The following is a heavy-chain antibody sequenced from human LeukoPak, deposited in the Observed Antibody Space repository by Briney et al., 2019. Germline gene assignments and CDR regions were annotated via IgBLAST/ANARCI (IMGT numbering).Heavy chain of an antibody. CDR3: ARHRTTGTTFDY. CDR1: GFSLITSGMC. CDR2: IDWDDDE. Sequence: SGPALVKPTETLTLTCTFSGFSLITSGMCVAWIRQPPGKALEWLARIDWDDDEFYSTSLQTRLTISKDTSKNQVVLAMTNMGPLDTATYFCARHRTTGTTFDYWGQGTLVTVSS. D-gene: IGHD4-17*01. V-gene: IGHV2-70*17. J-gene: IGHJ4*02.